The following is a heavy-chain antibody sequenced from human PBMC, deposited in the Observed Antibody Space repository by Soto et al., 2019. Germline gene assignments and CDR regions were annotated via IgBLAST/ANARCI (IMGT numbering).Heavy chain of an antibody. CDR3: ARAPHVLRYFDWLFPGFDY. J-gene: IGHJ4*02. V-gene: IGHV4-34*01. CDR1: GGSFSGYY. Sequence: SETLPLTCAVYGGSFSGYYWSWIRQPPGKGLEWIGEINHSGSTNYNPSLKSRVTISVDTSKNQFSLKLSSVTAADTAVYYCARAPHVLRYFDWLFPGFDYWGQATLVTVSS. CDR2: INHSGST. D-gene: IGHD3-9*01.